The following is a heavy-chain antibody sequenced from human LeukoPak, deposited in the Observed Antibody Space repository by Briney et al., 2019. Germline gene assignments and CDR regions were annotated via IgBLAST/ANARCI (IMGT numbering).Heavy chain of an antibody. J-gene: IGHJ4*02. CDR2: IIPIFGTA. Sequence: SVKVSCKASGYTFTSYGISWVRQAPGQGLEWMGGIIPIFGTANYAQKFQGRVTITADESTSTAYMELSSLRSEDTAVYYCAREYCSSTSCYTWGRPYFDYWGQGTLVTVSS. CDR1: GYTFTSYG. CDR3: AREYCSSTSCYTWGRPYFDY. V-gene: IGHV1-69*13. D-gene: IGHD2-2*02.